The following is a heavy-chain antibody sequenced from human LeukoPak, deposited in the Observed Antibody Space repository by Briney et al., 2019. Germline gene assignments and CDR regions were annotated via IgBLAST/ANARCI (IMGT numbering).Heavy chain of an antibody. CDR2: IYYSGST. J-gene: IGHJ5*02. V-gene: IGHV4-59*08. D-gene: IGHD2-15*01. CDR3: ARHGRIILGGTSVGPFDP. CDR1: GGSISSYY. Sequence: SETLSLTCTVSGGSISSYYWSWIRQPPGKGLEWIGYIYYSGSTNYDPSLKSRVTISVDTSKNQFSLKLSSVTAADTAVYYCARHGRIILGGTSVGPFDPWGQGTLVTVSS.